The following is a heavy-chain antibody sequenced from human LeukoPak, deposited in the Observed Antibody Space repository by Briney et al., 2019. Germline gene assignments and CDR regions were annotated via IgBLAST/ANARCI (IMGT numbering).Heavy chain of an antibody. D-gene: IGHD3-22*01. CDR2: INPNSGGT. CDR3: ARDRKYYDSSGYSVGGYYYYGMDV. V-gene: IGHV1-2*02. CDR1: GYTFTGYY. Sequence: ASVKVSCKASGYTFTGYYMHWVRQAPGQGLEWMGWINPNSGGTNYAQKFQGSVTMTRDTSISTAYMELSRLRSDDTAVYYCARDRKYYDSSGYSVGGYYYYGMDVWGQGTTVTVSS. J-gene: IGHJ6*01.